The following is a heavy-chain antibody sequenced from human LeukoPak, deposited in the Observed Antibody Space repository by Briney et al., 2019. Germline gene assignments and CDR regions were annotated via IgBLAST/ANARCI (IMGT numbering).Heavy chain of an antibody. CDR3: AKGPTIFGVVIIRSPYYFDY. CDR1: GFTFSSYA. J-gene: IGHJ4*02. D-gene: IGHD3-3*01. V-gene: IGHV3-23*01. CDR2: ISGSGGST. Sequence: PGGSLRLSCAASGFTFSSYAMSWVLQAPGKGLEWVSAISGSGGSTYYADSVKGRFTISRDNSKNTLYLQMNSLRAEDTAVYYCAKGPTIFGVVIIRSPYYFDYWGQGTLVTVSS.